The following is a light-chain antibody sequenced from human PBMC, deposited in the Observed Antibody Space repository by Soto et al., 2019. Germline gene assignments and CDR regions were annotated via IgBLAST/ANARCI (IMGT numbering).Light chain of an antibody. Sequence: QSALTQPASVSGSPGQSIAISCTGTSSDVGDYDYVSWYQQHPDKAPKLMIYEVTKRPSGVSNRFSGSKSGSTASLTISGLQPEDEADYYCSSHTSGSTRVFGSGTKVTVL. CDR2: EVT. CDR1: SSDVGDYDY. V-gene: IGLV2-14*01. J-gene: IGLJ1*01. CDR3: SSHTSGSTRV.